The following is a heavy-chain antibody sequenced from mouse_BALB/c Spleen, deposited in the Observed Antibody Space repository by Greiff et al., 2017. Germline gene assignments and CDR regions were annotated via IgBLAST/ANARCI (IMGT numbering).Heavy chain of an antibody. CDR3: ARGITTHGYFDY. CDR1: GYTFTSYW. J-gene: IGHJ2*01. V-gene: IGHV1-69*02. Sequence: QVQLQQPGAELVKPGASVKLSCKASGYTFTSYWMHWVKQRPGQGLEWIGEIDPSDSYTNYNQKFKGKATLTVDKSSSTAYMQLSSLTSEDSAVYYWARGITTHGYFDYWGQGTTLTVSS. D-gene: IGHD5-5*01. CDR2: IDPSDSYT.